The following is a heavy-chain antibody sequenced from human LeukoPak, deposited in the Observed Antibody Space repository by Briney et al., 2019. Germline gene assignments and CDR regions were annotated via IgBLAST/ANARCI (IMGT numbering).Heavy chain of an antibody. V-gene: IGHV1-2*02. CDR2: INTNSGGT. Sequence: ASVKVSCKASGYTFIGYYMHWVRQAPGQGLEWMGWINTNSGGTNYAQKFQGRVTMTRDTSISTAYMELSRLRYDDTAVYYCARVLGPTVLRFLEWSHWGQGTLVTVPS. CDR1: GYTFIGYY. J-gene: IGHJ4*02. CDR3: ARVLGPTVLRFLEWSH. D-gene: IGHD3-3*01.